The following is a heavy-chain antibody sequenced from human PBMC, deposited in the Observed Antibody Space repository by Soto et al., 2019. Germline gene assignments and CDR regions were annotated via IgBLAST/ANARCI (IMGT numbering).Heavy chain of an antibody. CDR3: ARDEGPYSSSSPDAFDI. Sequence: SVKVSCKASGGTFSSYTISWVRQAPGQGLEWMGRIIPILGIANYAQKFQGRVTITADKSTSTAYMELSSLRSEDTAVYYCARDEGPYSSSSPDAFDIWGQGTMVTASS. CDR2: IIPILGIA. CDR1: GGTFSSYT. J-gene: IGHJ3*02. D-gene: IGHD6-6*01. V-gene: IGHV1-69*04.